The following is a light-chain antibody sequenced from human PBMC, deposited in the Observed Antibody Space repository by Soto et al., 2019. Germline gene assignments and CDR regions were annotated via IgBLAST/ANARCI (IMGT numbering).Light chain of an antibody. CDR1: QVISTS. V-gene: IGKV1-12*01. J-gene: IGKJ4*01. CDR3: QQANSFPLT. CDR2: AAS. Sequence: SVTITCRASQVISTSLAWYQVKPGKAPKLLIYAASTLQSGVPSRFSGSGSGTDFTLTISSLQPEDFATYYCQQANSFPLTFGGGTKVDI.